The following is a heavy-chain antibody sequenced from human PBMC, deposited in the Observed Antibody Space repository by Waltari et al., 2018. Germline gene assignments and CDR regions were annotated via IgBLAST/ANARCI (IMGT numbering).Heavy chain of an antibody. D-gene: IGHD2-15*01. Sequence: QVQLVQSGAEVKKPGASVKVSCKASGYTFTGYYMHWVRQAPGQGLEWMGRINPNSGGTNYAQKFQGMVTMTRDTSISTAYMELSRLRSDDTAVYYCAPAVGYCSGGSCYPGAFDIWGQGTMVTVSS. V-gene: IGHV1-2*06. CDR2: INPNSGGT. CDR3: APAVGYCSGGSCYPGAFDI. J-gene: IGHJ3*02. CDR1: GYTFTGYY.